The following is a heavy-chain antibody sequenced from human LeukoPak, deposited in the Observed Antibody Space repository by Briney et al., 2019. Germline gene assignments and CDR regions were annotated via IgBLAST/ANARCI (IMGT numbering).Heavy chain of an antibody. V-gene: IGHV4-39*01. CDR1: GGSISSSSYY. Sequence: SETLSLTSTASGGSISSSSYYWGWIRQSPGKGLEWISNIYYSGISYYNPSLKSRVTISVDTSKNQFSLNLSSVTAADTAVYYCARTYGGYYYGMDVWGQGTTVTVSS. J-gene: IGHJ6*02. D-gene: IGHD3-10*01. CDR3: ARTYGGYYYGMDV. CDR2: IYYSGIS.